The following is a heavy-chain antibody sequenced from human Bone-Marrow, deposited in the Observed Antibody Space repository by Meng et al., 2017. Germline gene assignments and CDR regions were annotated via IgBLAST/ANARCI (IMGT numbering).Heavy chain of an antibody. CDR1: GFSFSSYW. Sequence: GGSLRLSCAASGFSFSSYWMHWVRQSPGKGRGWVSRIITDGSSTIYADSVKGRFTISRDNAKNTLYLQMNSLRVEDTAVYYCGRLKGYCRDGTCPYDYWGQGTLVTVSS. CDR2: IITDGSST. V-gene: IGHV3-74*01. J-gene: IGHJ4*02. D-gene: IGHD2-15*01. CDR3: GRLKGYCRDGTCPYDY.